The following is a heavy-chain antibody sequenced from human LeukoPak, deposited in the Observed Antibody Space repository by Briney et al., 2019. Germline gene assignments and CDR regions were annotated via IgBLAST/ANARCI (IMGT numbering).Heavy chain of an antibody. CDR1: GYSISSGYY. CDR2: IYHSGST. V-gene: IGHV4-38-2*02. CDR3: ARALLEAYDYVWGSYRSPGAFDI. J-gene: IGHJ3*02. D-gene: IGHD3-16*02. Sequence: SETLSLTCTASGYSISSGYYWGWIRQPPGKGLEWIGSIYHSGSTYYNPSLKSRVTISVDTSKNQFSLKLSSVTAADTAVYYCARALLEAYDYVWGSYRSPGAFDIWGQGTMVTVSS.